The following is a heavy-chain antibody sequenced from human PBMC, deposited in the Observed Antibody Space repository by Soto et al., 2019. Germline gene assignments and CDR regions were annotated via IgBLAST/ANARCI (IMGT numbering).Heavy chain of an antibody. V-gene: IGHV1-18*01. CDR1: GYTFTSYG. J-gene: IGHJ4*02. Sequence: ASVKVSCKASGYTFTSYGISWVRQAPGQGLEWMGWISPNSGNTNFAQKFQGRVTVTTDTSTSTAYMELRSLRADDTALYYCARGTGSDYWGQGTQVTVSS. CDR3: ARGTGSDY. CDR2: ISPNSGNT. D-gene: IGHD1-1*01.